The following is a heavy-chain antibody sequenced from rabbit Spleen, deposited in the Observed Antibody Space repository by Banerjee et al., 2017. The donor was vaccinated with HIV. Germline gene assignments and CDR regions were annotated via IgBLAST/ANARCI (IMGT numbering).Heavy chain of an antibody. CDR2: IYGGASGSA. Sequence: QSLEESGGDLVKPGASLTLTCTASGFSFSSSYWKCWVRQAPGKGLEWIACIYGGASGSAYYASWPKGRFTISKTSSTTVTLQMTSLTAADTATYFCARAGNGIYTDFKLWGPGTLVTVS. J-gene: IGHJ4*01. V-gene: IGHV1S40*01. CDR3: ARAGNGIYTDFKL. D-gene: IGHD8-1*01. CDR1: GFSFSSSYW.